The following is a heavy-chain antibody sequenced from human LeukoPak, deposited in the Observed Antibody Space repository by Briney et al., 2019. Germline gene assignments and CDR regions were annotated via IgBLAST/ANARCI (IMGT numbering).Heavy chain of an antibody. V-gene: IGHV3-74*01. Sequence: GGSLRLSCAASGFTFSSYWMHWVRQAPGKGLVWVSRIISDGSSTSYADSVKGRFTISRDNAKNTLYLQMNSLRAEDTAVYYCVRVPGLGPGSYYDYWGQGTLVTVSS. D-gene: IGHD1-26*01. CDR2: IISDGSST. J-gene: IGHJ4*02. CDR3: VRVPGLGPGSYYDY. CDR1: GFTFSSYW.